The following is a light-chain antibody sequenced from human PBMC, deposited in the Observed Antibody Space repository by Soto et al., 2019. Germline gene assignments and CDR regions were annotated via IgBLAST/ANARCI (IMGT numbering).Light chain of an antibody. J-gene: IGLJ2*01. CDR3: GSYAGSNIVI. CDR2: EVS. Sequence: QSALTQPPSASGSPGQSVTISCTGSSSDVGGYNYVSWYQQHPGKAPKLMIYEVSKRPSGVPDRFSGSMSGNTASLTVSGLQAEDEAAYYCGSYAGSNIVIFGGGTKLTVL. V-gene: IGLV2-8*01. CDR1: SSDVGGYNY.